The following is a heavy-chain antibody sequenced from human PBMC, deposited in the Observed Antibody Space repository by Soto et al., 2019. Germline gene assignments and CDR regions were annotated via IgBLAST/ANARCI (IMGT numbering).Heavy chain of an antibody. V-gene: IGHV4-61*08. Sequence: SETLSLTCTVSGGSVSSGDYYWSWIRQPPGKGLQWIGYVYYAGSTDYNPPLKSRVTISVDTSKNQFSLKLTSVTVADTAVYYCARERTGDPTFFDYRGPGTLVTVFS. CDR1: GGSVSSGDYY. CDR3: ARERTGDPTFFDY. J-gene: IGHJ4*02. CDR2: VYYAGST. D-gene: IGHD1-1*01.